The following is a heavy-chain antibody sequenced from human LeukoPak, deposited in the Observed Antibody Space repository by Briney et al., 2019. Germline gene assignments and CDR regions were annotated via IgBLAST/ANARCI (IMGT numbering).Heavy chain of an antibody. CDR2: IKPDTGVT. CDR3: ARDNNWGPDY. CDR1: GFTFTAHY. J-gene: IGHJ4*02. D-gene: IGHD7-27*01. V-gene: IGHV1-2*02. Sequence: ASVKVSCTTSGFTFTAHYMHWVRQAPGPGLEWMGWIKPDTGVTYYAQTFQDRLSMTVDVSISTVSMELTSLRSDDTAIYYCARDNNWGPDYRGQGTLVTVSS.